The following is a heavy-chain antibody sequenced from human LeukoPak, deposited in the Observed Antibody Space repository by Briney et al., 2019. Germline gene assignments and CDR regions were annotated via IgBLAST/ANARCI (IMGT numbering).Heavy chain of an antibody. Sequence: SQTLSLTCAISGDSVSRNSAAWNWIRQSPSRGLEWLGRTYYRSKWYTDYAVSVKSRMTINADTSKNQFSLKLNSVTAADTALYYCAGAGDLIVVAMGAFDVWGQGTMVTVSS. D-gene: IGHD2-15*01. V-gene: IGHV6-1*01. CDR3: AGAGDLIVVAMGAFDV. CDR2: TYYRSKWYT. CDR1: GDSVSRNSAA. J-gene: IGHJ3*01.